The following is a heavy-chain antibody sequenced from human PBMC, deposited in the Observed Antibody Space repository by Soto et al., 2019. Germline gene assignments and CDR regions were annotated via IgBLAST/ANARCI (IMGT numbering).Heavy chain of an antibody. V-gene: IGHV1-18*01. J-gene: IGHJ4*02. CDR2: ITPYNGKT. CDR1: GYTFITYG. CDR3: ARDTSHYFDH. D-gene: IGHD2-2*01. Sequence: ASVKVSCKASGYTFITYGVTWVRQAPGQGLEWMGWITPYNGKTHYAQKFQDRVTMTTGTAATTAYMELRSLTSDDSAMYFCARDTSHYFDHWGQGILVTSPQ.